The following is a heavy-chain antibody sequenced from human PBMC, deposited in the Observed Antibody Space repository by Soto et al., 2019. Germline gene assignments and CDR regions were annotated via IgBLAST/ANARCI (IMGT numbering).Heavy chain of an antibody. CDR2: ISGGGGST. CDR1: GFTFSRYA. V-gene: IGHV3-23*01. Sequence: GGSLRLSCAASGFTFSRYAMSWVRQAQGKGLEWVSAISGGGGSTYYAASVKGRFTMSRDNSKNTLYLQMNSLRAEDTAVYYCAKNQTNKAGWLQFFDYWGQGTLVTVSS. J-gene: IGHJ4*02. D-gene: IGHD5-12*01. CDR3: AKNQTNKAGWLQFFDY.